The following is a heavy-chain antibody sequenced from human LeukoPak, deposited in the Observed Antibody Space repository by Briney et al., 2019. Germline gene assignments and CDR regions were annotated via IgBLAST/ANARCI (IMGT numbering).Heavy chain of an antibody. CDR1: GFTFSSYW. CDR2: IKQDGSEK. J-gene: IGHJ4*02. Sequence: GGSLRLSCAASGFTFSSYWMSWVRQAPGKGLEWVANIKQDGSEKYYVDSVKGRFTISRDNAKNSLYLQMNSLRAEDTAVYYCARGPSKWERGRYFDYWGQGTLVTVSS. V-gene: IGHV3-7*01. D-gene: IGHD1-26*01. CDR3: ARGPSKWERGRYFDY.